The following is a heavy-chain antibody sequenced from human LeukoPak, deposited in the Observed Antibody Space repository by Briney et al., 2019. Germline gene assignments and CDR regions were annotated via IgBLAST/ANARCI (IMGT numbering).Heavy chain of an antibody. CDR2: ISGSGGST. D-gene: IGHD6-19*01. V-gene: IGHV3-23*01. J-gene: IGHJ5*02. Sequence: GGSLRLSCAASGFTSSSYAMSWVRQAPGKGLEWVSAISGSGGSTYYADSVKGRFTISRDDSKNTLYLQMNSLRAEDTAVYYCVGGGWYDLGWFDPWGQGTLVTVSS. CDR1: GFTSSSYA. CDR3: VGGGWYDLGWFDP.